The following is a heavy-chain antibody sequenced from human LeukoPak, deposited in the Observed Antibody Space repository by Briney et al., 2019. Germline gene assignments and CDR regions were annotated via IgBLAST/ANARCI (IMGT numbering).Heavy chain of an antibody. CDR2: ISSSGSYI. Sequence: PGGSLRLSCAVAGFSFKSYSMTWVRQAPGKGLEWVSSISSSGSYIYYATSVKGRFTISRENAENSLYLQMNSLRADDTAVYYCTRAWGPKHRGSRCFDYWGQGTLDPVSS. CDR3: TRAWGPKHRGSRCFDY. CDR1: GFSFKSYS. J-gene: IGHJ4*02. V-gene: IGHV3-21*01. D-gene: IGHD3-16*01.